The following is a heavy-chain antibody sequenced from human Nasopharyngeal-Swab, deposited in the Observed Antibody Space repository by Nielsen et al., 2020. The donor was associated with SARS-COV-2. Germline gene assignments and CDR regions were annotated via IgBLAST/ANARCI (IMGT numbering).Heavy chain of an antibody. CDR1: GFPLSASGMC. Sequence: SGPTLVKPTQTLTLTCTFPGFPLSASGMCVTWIRQTPGKALEWLALINWDDHKYYSTSLRTRLNISKDTSKNQVVLTMTNMDPVDTGTYYCARMYSTGYYYYGMDVWGQGTTVTVSS. D-gene: IGHD3-10*01. CDR2: INWDDHK. CDR3: ARMYSTGYYYYGMDV. J-gene: IGHJ6*02. V-gene: IGHV2-70*01.